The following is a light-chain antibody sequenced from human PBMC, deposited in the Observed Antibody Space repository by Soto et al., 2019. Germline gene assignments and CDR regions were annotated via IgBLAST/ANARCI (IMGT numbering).Light chain of an antibody. V-gene: IGKV1-5*03. CDR2: KAS. CDR3: QHYNSYSEA. J-gene: IGKJ1*01. Sequence: DIQMTQAHSTLSGSVGDRVTITCRASQTISSWLAWYQQKPWKAPKLLIYKASTLKSGVPSRFSGSGSGTEFTLTISSLQPDDFATYYCQHYNSYSEAFGQGTKVELK. CDR1: QTISSW.